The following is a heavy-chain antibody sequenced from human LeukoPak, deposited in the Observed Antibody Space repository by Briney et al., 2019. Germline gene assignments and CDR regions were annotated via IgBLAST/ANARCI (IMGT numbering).Heavy chain of an antibody. J-gene: IGHJ4*02. CDR2: IIPRLDIA. D-gene: IGHD3-9*01. V-gene: IGHV1-69*04. CDR1: GGTFSSYA. CDR3: AREWYDILTGYQGFQLDY. Sequence: SVKVSCKASGGTFSSYAISWVRQAPGQGLEWMRRIIPRLDIANSAQSFQGRVTITADKSTSTAYMELSSLRSDDTAVYYCAREWYDILTGYQGFQLDYWGQGSLVTVSS.